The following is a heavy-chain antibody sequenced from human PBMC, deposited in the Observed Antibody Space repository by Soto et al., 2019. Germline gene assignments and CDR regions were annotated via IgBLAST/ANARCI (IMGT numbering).Heavy chain of an antibody. CDR1: GAPIRSYS. J-gene: IGHJ5*02. D-gene: IGHD2-8*02. V-gene: IGHV4-59*08. Sequence: SETLSLTCSVSGAPIRSYSWGWIRQTPGMGLEWIGHVHSSGSTNLNPSYQSRVTISAGTSQNQFSLQLSAVTAADTAIYYCARRYGQSCTGGACYLYFDPWGQGVLVT. CDR3: ARRYGQSCTGGACYLYFDP. CDR2: VHSSGST.